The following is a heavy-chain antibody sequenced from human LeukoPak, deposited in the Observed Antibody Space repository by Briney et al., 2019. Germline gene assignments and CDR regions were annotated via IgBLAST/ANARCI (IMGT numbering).Heavy chain of an antibody. Sequence: GESLKISCXGSGYSFTSYWIGWVRQMPGKGLEWMVIIYPGDSDTRYSPSFQGQVTIPADKSISTAYLQWSSLKASDTAMYYCARQGYYGSGSYLPLDYWGQGTLVTVSS. CDR3: ARQGYYGSGSYLPLDY. D-gene: IGHD3-10*01. V-gene: IGHV5-51*01. CDR1: GYSFTSYW. CDR2: IYPGDSDT. J-gene: IGHJ4*02.